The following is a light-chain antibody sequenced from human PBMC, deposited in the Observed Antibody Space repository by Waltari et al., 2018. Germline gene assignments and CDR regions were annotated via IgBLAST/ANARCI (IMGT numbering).Light chain of an antibody. V-gene: IGKV3-20*01. CDR3: QQYGSSPWM. CDR1: QSVSRSY. Sequence: EIVLTQSPGTLSLSPGERATLSCRASQSVSRSYLAWYQQKPGQAPRLLIYGASSRATGIPDRFSGSGSGTDFTLTISRLEAEDFAVYYCQQYGSSPWMFGQGTKVEIK. J-gene: IGKJ1*01. CDR2: GAS.